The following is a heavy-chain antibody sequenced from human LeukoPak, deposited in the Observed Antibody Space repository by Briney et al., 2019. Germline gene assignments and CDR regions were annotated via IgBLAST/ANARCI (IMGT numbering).Heavy chain of an antibody. CDR1: GFTVSSNY. V-gene: IGHV3-53*01. Sequence: GGSLRLSRAASGFTVSSNYMSWVRQAPGKGLEWVSVIYSGGSTYYADSVKGRFTISGDNSKNTLYLQMNNLRAEDTAVYYCARDQIDSSGYLVGFDYWGQGTLVTVSS. CDR2: IYSGGST. D-gene: IGHD3-22*01. J-gene: IGHJ4*02. CDR3: ARDQIDSSGYLVGFDY.